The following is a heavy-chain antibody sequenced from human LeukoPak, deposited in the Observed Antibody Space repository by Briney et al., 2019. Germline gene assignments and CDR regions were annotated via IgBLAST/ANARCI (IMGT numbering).Heavy chain of an antibody. V-gene: IGHV4-59*08. Sequence: PSETLSLTCTVSGGSISSYYWSWIRQPPGKGLEWIGYIYYSGSTNYNPSLKSRVTISVDTSKNQFSLKLSSVTAADTAVYYCARLFPPKGSSSWFGYYYGMDVWGQGTTVTVSS. CDR3: ARLFPPKGSSSWFGYYYGMDV. CDR2: IYYSGST. J-gene: IGHJ6*02. CDR1: GGSISSYY. D-gene: IGHD6-13*01.